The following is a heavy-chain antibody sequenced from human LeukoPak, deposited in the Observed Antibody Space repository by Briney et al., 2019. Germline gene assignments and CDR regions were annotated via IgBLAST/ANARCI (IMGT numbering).Heavy chain of an antibody. J-gene: IGHJ4*02. CDR2: ILGSGGST. Sequence: PGGSLRLSCAASGFTFSNYAMSWVRQAPGKGLEWLSAILGSGGSTYYADSVKGRFTVSRDNSKSTLYLQMNSLRAEDAALYYCAKWGDYDVLTGYYVPDYWGQGTLVTVSS. CDR3: AKWGDYDVLTGYYVPDY. D-gene: IGHD3-9*01. V-gene: IGHV3-23*01. CDR1: GFTFSNYA.